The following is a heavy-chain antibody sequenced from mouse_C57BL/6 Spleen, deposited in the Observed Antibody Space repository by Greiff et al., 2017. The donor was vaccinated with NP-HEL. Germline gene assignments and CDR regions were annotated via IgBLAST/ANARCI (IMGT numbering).Heavy chain of an antibody. J-gene: IGHJ3*01. Sequence: VKLQESGAELARPGASVKMSCKASGYTFTSYTMHWVKQRPGQGLEWIGYINPSSGYTKYNQKFKDKATLTADKSSSTAYMQLSSLTSEDSAVYYCARGGSSYGFAYWGQGTLVTVSA. CDR1: GYTFTSYT. CDR2: INPSSGYT. CDR3: ARGGSSYGFAY. D-gene: IGHD1-1*01. V-gene: IGHV1-4*01.